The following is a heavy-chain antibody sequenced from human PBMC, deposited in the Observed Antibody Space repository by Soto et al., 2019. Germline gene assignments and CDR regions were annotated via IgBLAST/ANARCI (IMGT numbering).Heavy chain of an antibody. V-gene: IGHV1-8*01. CDR2: MNPNSGNT. CDR1: GYTFTSYD. Sequence: ASVKVSCKASGYTFTSYDINWVRQATGQGLEWMGWMNPNSGNTGYAQKFQGRVTMTRNTSISTAYMELSSLRSEDTAVYYCAKSLNGYYDFWSGDPSAFDIWGQGTMVNVS. J-gene: IGHJ3*02. D-gene: IGHD3-3*01. CDR3: AKSLNGYYDFWSGDPSAFDI.